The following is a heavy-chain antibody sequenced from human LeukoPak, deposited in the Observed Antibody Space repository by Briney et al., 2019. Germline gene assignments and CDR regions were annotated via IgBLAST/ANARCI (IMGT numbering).Heavy chain of an antibody. V-gene: IGHV4-4*07. CDR1: GGSISSYY. J-gene: IGHJ5*02. Sequence: PSETLSLTCTVSGGSISSYYWSWIRQPAGKGLEWIGRIYTSGSTNYNPSLKSRVTMSVDTSKNHFSLSLSSVTAADTAVYYCARVNSLAWFDPWGQGTLVTVSS. CDR2: IYTSGST. CDR3: ARVNSLAWFDP.